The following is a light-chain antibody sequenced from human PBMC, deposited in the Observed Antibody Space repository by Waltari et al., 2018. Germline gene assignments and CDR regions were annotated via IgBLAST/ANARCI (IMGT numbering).Light chain of an antibody. Sequence: DIVMTQSPDFLAVSLGERATINCKSSQSVLYSANNKDNLAWYQQKPGQPPKLLISWASTRESGVPDRFSGSGSGTDFTLTISSLQAEDVAVYYCQQYYGVPLTFGGGTKVEIK. CDR2: WAS. J-gene: IGKJ4*01. CDR1: QSVLYSANNKDN. V-gene: IGKV4-1*01. CDR3: QQYYGVPLT.